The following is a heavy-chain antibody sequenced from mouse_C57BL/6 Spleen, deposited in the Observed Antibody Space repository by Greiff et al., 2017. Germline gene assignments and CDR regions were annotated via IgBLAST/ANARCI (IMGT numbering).Heavy chain of an antibody. CDR3: ARFNPGDY. CDR1: GYTFTSYW. V-gene: IGHV1-59*01. CDR2: IDPSDSYT. Sequence: QVQLQQPGAELVRPGTSVKLSCKASGYTFTSYWMHWVKQRPGQGLEWIGVIDPSDSYTNYNQKFKGKATLTVDTSSSTAYMQLSILTSEDSAVYYCARFNPGDYWGQGTTLTVSS. J-gene: IGHJ2*01.